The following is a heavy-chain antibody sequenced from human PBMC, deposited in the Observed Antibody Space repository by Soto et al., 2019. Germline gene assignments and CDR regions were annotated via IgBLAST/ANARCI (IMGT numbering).Heavy chain of an antibody. CDR3: ARGPPDYDIYSTQVFDS. CDR1: GGSISSDGSS. D-gene: IGHD4-17*01. J-gene: IGHJ4*02. Sequence: KASETLSLTCTVSGGSISSDGSSWSWIRQPPGQGLEWIGYIYRTGTVYYNPSLKSRVAISVDRSKNQFSLSLSSVTAADTAVYYCARGPPDYDIYSTQVFDSWGRGTLVTVSS. CDR2: IYRTGTV. V-gene: IGHV4-30-2*01.